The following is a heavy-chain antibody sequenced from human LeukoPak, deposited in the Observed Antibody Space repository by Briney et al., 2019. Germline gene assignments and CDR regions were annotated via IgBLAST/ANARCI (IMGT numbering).Heavy chain of an antibody. V-gene: IGHV3-21*01. CDR3: AELGITMIGGV. CDR1: GFSFSSYN. D-gene: IGHD3-10*02. CDR2: ITTSSTYT. Sequence: GGSLRLSCAASGFSFSSYNMNWVRQAPGKGLEWVSSITTSSTYTFYADSVKGRFTISRDNAKNSLYLQMNSLRAEDTAVYYCAELGITMIGGVWGKGTTVTISS. J-gene: IGHJ6*04.